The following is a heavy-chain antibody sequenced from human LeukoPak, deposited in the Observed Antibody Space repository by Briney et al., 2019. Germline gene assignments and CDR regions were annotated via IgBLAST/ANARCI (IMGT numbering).Heavy chain of an antibody. D-gene: IGHD6-6*01. CDR3: ARGNQLVNDMDV. CDR2: ISYDGSNK. J-gene: IGHJ6*02. CDR1: GFTFSSYA. V-gene: IGHV3-30-3*01. Sequence: GGSLRLSCAASGFTFSSYAMHWVRQAPGKGLEWVAVISYDGSNKYYADSVKGRFTISRDNSKNTLYLQMNSLRAEDTAVYYCARGNQLVNDMDVWGQGTTVTVSS.